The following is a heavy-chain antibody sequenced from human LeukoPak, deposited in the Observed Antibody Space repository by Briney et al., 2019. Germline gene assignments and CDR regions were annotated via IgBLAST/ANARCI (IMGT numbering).Heavy chain of an antibody. CDR1: GGTFSSYT. CDR2: IIPILGIA. CDR3: ARDFVGCSGGSCYNAFDI. V-gene: IGHV1-69*10. Sequence: SVKVSCKAAGGTFSSYTISWVRQAPGQGLEWMGGIIPILGIANYAQKFQGRVTITADKSTSTAYMELSSLRSENTAVYYCARDFVGCSGGSCYNAFDIWGQGTMVTVSS. D-gene: IGHD2-15*01. J-gene: IGHJ3*02.